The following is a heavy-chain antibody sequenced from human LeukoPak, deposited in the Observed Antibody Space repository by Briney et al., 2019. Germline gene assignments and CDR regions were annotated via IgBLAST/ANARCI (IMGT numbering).Heavy chain of an antibody. V-gene: IGHV3-11*01. CDR1: GFTFSDYD. D-gene: IGHD3-10*01. J-gene: IGHJ4*02. CDR2: ISSSGSTI. CDR3: ARAAGNYGSGSFPYYFDY. Sequence: GGSLRPSCAASGFTFSDYDMSWIRQAPGKGLERVSDISSSGSTIYYADSVKGRFTISRDNAKNSLYLQVNSLRAEDTAVYYCARAAGNYGSGSFPYYFDYWGQGTLVTVSS.